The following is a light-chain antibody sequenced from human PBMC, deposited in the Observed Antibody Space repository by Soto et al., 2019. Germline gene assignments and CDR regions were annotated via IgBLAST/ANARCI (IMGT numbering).Light chain of an antibody. V-gene: IGKV3-20*01. J-gene: IGKJ1*01. CDR2: GAS. CDR1: QSVSSSY. Sequence: EILLTQSPGTLSLSPGERATLSCRARQSVSSSYLAWYQQKPGQAPRPLIYGASSRATGIPDRLSGSGAGTDFTLTISRLEPEDFAVYYCQQYSSSPWTFGQGTKV. CDR3: QQYSSSPWT.